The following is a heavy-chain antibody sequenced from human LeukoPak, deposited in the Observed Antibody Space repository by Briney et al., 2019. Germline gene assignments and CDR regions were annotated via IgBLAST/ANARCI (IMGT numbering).Heavy chain of an antibody. V-gene: IGHV3-48*03. CDR1: GFTFSSYA. Sequence: GGSLGLSCAASGFTFSSYAMHWVRQAPGKGLEWVSYIGSSGSTIYYADSVKGRFTISRDNAKNSLYLQMNSLRAEDTAVYYCAELGITMIGGVWGKGTTVTISS. J-gene: IGHJ6*04. CDR2: IGSSGSTI. CDR3: AELGITMIGGV. D-gene: IGHD3-10*02.